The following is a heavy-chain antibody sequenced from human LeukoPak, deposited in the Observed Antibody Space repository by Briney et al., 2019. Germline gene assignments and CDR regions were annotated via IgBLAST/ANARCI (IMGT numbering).Heavy chain of an antibody. CDR3: AGRGSSSGTFDV. Sequence: SETLSLTCTVSGGSISNLDYYWTWIRQPAGKRLEWIGRIYTSGGTNYNPSLKSRVTMSVDKSKNQISPNLASLTAADTALYYCAGRGSSSGTFDVWGPGTFVTVSS. CDR1: GGSISNLDYY. CDR2: IYTSGGT. D-gene: IGHD2-2*01. J-gene: IGHJ3*01. V-gene: IGHV4-61*02.